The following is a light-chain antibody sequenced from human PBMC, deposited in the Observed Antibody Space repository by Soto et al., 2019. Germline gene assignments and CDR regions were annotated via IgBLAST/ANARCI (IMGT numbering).Light chain of an antibody. V-gene: IGKV3-20*01. Sequence: EVVLTQSPGTLSLSPGERATLSCRASQAVSSILLAWYQQKPGQAPRLLIYGASSRATGIPDRFSGSGSGTDFTLTVSTREPEDFAVYYCQQHGTSPIFGGGTKVEIK. CDR3: QQHGTSPI. CDR2: GAS. CDR1: QAVSSIL. J-gene: IGKJ4*01.